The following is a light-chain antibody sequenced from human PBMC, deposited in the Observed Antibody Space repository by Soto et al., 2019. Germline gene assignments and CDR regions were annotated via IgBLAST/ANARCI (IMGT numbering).Light chain of an antibody. CDR2: DAS. CDR1: QDISSY. J-gene: IGKJ1*01. V-gene: IGKV1-27*01. Sequence: DIQMTQSPSSLSASVGDRVTISCRASQDISSYLAWYQQRPGKVPNLLIYDASILQSGVPSRFSGSGSGTDFTLTISSLQPEDVATYYCQKYNRAPWTFGQGTKVEIK. CDR3: QKYNRAPWT.